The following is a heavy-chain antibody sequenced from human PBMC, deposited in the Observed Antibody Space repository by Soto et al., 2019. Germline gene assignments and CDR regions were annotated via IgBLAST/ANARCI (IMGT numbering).Heavy chain of an antibody. CDR2: INESGST. V-gene: IGHV4-34*01. J-gene: IGHJ5*02. Sequence: SETLSLTCAVYGGSFSGYFWSWIRQPPGKGLDWIGEINESGSTSYNPSLKSRVTISVDTSKNQFSLKLSSVTAADTAVYYCARTPIPRYYYGSENWFDPWGQGTLVTVSS. D-gene: IGHD3-10*01. CDR1: GGSFSGYF. CDR3: ARTPIPRYYYGSENWFDP.